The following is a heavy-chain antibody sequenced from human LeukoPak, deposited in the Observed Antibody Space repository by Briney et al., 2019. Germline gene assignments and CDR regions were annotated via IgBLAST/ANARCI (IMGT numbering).Heavy chain of an antibody. CDR2: ISSSSSYI. CDR1: GFTFSSYS. D-gene: IGHD3-10*01. J-gene: IGHJ4*02. Sequence: GGSLGLSCAASGFTFSSYSMNWVRQAPGKGLEWVSSISSSSSYIYYADSVKGRFTISRDNAKNSLYLQMNSLRAEDTAVYYCARYGSGGRFFDYWGQGTLVTVSS. CDR3: ARYGSGGRFFDY. V-gene: IGHV3-21*01.